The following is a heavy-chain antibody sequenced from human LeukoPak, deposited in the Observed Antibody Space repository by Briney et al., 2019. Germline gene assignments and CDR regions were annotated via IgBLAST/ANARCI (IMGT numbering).Heavy chain of an antibody. J-gene: IGHJ4*02. CDR1: GFTVSSNY. D-gene: IGHD3-22*01. CDR2: IYSGGGT. CDR3: ARDSSGYYYSLDY. V-gene: IGHV3-53*01. Sequence: GGSLSLSCAASGFTVSSNYMSWVRQAPGKGLEWVSDIYSGGGTYYADSVKGRFTISRDNSKNTLYLQMNSLRAEDTAVYYCARDSSGYYYSLDYWGQGTLVTVSS.